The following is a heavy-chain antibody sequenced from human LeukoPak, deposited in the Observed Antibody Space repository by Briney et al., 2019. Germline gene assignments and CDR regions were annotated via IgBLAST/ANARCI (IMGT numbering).Heavy chain of an antibody. Sequence: ASVKVSCKASGYTFTSYGISWVRQAPGQGLEWMGWISAYNGNTNYAQKLQGRVTMTTDTSTSTAYMELRSLRSDDTAVYYCARAKVVGATGLGAAGYWGQGTMVTVSS. V-gene: IGHV1-18*01. J-gene: IGHJ4*02. CDR2: ISAYNGNT. D-gene: IGHD1-26*01. CDR3: ARAKVVGATGLGAAGY. CDR1: GYTFTSYG.